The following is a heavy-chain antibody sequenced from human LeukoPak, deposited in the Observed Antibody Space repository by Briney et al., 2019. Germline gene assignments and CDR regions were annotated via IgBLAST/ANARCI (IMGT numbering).Heavy chain of an antibody. CDR2: FDPEDGDT. CDR3: ARYDSSGYYYSTGGNCFDY. Sequence: ASVKVSCKVSGHSITELSMHWVRQAPGKGLEWMGGFDPEDGDTIYAQKFQGRVTMTEDTSTDTAYMELSSLRSEDTAVYYCARYDSSGYYYSTGGNCFDYWGQGTLVTVSS. D-gene: IGHD3-22*01. V-gene: IGHV1-24*01. J-gene: IGHJ4*02. CDR1: GHSITELS.